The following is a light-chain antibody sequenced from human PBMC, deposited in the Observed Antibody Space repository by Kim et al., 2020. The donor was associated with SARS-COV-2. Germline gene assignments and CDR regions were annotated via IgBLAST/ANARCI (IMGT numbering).Light chain of an antibody. CDR2: DVT. Sequence: QSALTQPASVSGSPGQSISISCTGTSSDVGGYNYVSWFQQHPGKATKVIIYDVTKRPSGGSNRFSGSKSGNTASLTISGLQTDDEADYYCSSYSSSDIVLCGGKTQLTVL. V-gene: IGLV2-14*01. CDR1: SSDVGGYNY. CDR3: SSYSSSDIVL. J-gene: IGLJ2*01.